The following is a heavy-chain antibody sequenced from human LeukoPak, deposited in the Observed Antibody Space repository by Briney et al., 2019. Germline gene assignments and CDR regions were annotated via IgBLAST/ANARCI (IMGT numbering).Heavy chain of an antibody. CDR2: IYYSGST. CDR3: AAFGEPWGYYFDY. Sequence: PSETLSLTCTVSGGSISSYYWSWIRQPPGKGLEWIGYIYYSGSTNYNPSLKSRVTISVDTSKNQFSLKLSSVTAADTAVYYCAAFGEPWGYYFDYWGQGTLVTVSS. CDR1: GGSISSYY. J-gene: IGHJ4*02. D-gene: IGHD3-10*01. V-gene: IGHV4-59*01.